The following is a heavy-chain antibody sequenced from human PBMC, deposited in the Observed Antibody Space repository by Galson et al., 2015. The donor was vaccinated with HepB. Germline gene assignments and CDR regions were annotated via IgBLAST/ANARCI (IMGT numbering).Heavy chain of an antibody. CDR2: IVVGSGNT. V-gene: IGHV1-58*01. CDR3: AAPRELPIHYYYYGMDV. D-gene: IGHD1-26*01. J-gene: IGHJ6*02. Sequence: SVKVSCKASGFTFTSSAVRWVRQARGQRLEWIGWIVVGSGNTNYAQKFQERVTITRDMSTSTAYMELSSLRSEDTAVYYCAAPRELPIHYYYYGMDVWGQGTTVTVSS. CDR1: GFTFTSSA.